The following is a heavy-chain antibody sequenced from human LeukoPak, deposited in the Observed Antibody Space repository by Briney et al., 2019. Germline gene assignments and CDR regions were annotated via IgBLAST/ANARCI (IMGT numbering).Heavy chain of an antibody. J-gene: IGHJ5*02. Sequence: GASVKVSYKASGYTFTGYYMHWVRRAPGQGLEWMGLINPNSGGTNYAQKFQGRVTMTRDTSISTAYMELSRLRSDDTAVYYCARDGYCSAGSCSGWFDPWRQGTLVTVSS. CDR2: INPNSGGT. CDR3: ARDGYCSAGSCSGWFDP. CDR1: GYTFTGYY. D-gene: IGHD2-15*01. V-gene: IGHV1-2*02.